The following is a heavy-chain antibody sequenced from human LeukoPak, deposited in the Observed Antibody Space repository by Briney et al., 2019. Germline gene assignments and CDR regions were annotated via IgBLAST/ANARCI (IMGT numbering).Heavy chain of an antibody. CDR3: AKIFRDFYDSSGYEIDS. D-gene: IGHD3-22*01. J-gene: IGHJ4*02. Sequence: PGGSLRLSCAASGFSVSNNYMSWVRQAPGKGLEWVSVIFSGGNTYYADSVKGRFTISRDNSKNTLYLQMNSLRAEDTAVYYCAKIFRDFYDSSGYEIDSWGQGSLVTVSS. CDR1: GFSVSNNY. CDR2: IFSGGNT. V-gene: IGHV3-53*01.